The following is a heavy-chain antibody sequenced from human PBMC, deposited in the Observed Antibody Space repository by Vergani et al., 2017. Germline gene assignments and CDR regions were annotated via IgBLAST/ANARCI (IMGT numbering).Heavy chain of an antibody. CDR3: ARAVLTTYYDFWSSYMDV. CDR1: GGSISSGSYY. CDR2: IYTSGST. V-gene: IGHV4-61*02. D-gene: IGHD3-3*01. J-gene: IGHJ6*03. Sequence: QVQLQESGPGLVKPSQTLSLTCTVSGGSISSGSYYWSWIRQPAGKGLEWIGRIYTSGSTNYNPSLQSRVTISVDTSKNQFSLKLSSVTAADTAVYYCARAVLTTYYDFWSSYMDVWGKGTTVTVSS.